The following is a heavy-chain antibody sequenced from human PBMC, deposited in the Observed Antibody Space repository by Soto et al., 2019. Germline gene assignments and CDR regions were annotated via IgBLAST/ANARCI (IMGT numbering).Heavy chain of an antibody. CDR1: GGSMSSYY. V-gene: IGHV4-59*08. CDR3: ASWGVYCTSSSCFERWFDP. D-gene: IGHD2-2*01. Sequence: QVQLQESGPGLVKPSETLSLTCTVSGGSMSSYYWRWIRQPPGKGLEWIGYIYYSGSTNYNPSLKSRVNISVDTSKKQFSLKLSSVTAADTAVYYCASWGVYCTSSSCFERWFDPWGQGILVTVSS. CDR2: IYYSGST. J-gene: IGHJ5*02.